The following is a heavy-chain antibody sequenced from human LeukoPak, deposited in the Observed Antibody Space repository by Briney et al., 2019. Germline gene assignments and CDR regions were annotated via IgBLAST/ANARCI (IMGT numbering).Heavy chain of an antibody. CDR2: IYYSGST. D-gene: IGHD3-9*01. CDR1: GGSISSGGYY. J-gene: IGHJ3*02. CDR3: ARDRGPGYYDILTGYPPAFDI. V-gene: IGHV4-31*03. Sequence: SETLSLTCTVSGGSISSGGYYWSWIRQHPGKGLEWIGYIYYSGSTYYNPSLKSRVTISVDTSKNQFSLKLSSVTAADTAVYYCARDRGPGYYDILTGYPPAFDIWGQGTMVTVSS.